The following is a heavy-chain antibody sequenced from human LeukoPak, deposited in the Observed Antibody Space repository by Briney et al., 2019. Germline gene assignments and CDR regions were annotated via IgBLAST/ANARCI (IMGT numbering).Heavy chain of an antibody. V-gene: IGHV3-7*03. CDR3: ARLGYSSSWYHWFDP. J-gene: IGHJ5*02. Sequence: GGSLRVSCAASGFTFSSYWMSWVRQAPGKGLEWVANIKQDGSEKYYVDSVKGRFTISRDNAKNSLYLQMNSLRAEDTAVYYCARLGYSSSWYHWFDPWGQGTLVTVSS. D-gene: IGHD6-13*01. CDR2: IKQDGSEK. CDR1: GFTFSSYW.